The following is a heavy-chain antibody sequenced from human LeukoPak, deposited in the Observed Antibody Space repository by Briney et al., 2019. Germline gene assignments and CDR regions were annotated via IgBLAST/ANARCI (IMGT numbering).Heavy chain of an antibody. CDR2: ISSSTYI. J-gene: IGHJ4*02. D-gene: IGHD5-12*01. Sequence: PGGSLRLSCAASGFTFSSYSMNCVRRAPGKGLEWVSSISSSTYIYYADSVKGRFTISRDNAKNSLYLQMNSLRAEDTAVYYCARDRRGYDYDYWGQGTLVTVSS. CDR3: ARDRRGYDYDY. CDR1: GFTFSSYS. V-gene: IGHV3-21*01.